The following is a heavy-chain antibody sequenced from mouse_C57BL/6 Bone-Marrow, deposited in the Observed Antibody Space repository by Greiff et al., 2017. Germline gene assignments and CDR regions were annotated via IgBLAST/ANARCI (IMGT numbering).Heavy chain of an antibody. D-gene: IGHD2-5*01. Sequence: VQLQQPGAELVKPGASVKMSCKASGYTFTSYWITWVKQRPGQGLEWIGDIYPGSGSTNYNEKFKSKATLTVDTSSSTAYMQLSSLTSEDSAVYYCAREGGTYYSNYDFDYWGQGTTLTVSS. J-gene: IGHJ2*01. CDR2: IYPGSGST. CDR1: GYTFTSYW. CDR3: AREGGTYYSNYDFDY. V-gene: IGHV1-55*01.